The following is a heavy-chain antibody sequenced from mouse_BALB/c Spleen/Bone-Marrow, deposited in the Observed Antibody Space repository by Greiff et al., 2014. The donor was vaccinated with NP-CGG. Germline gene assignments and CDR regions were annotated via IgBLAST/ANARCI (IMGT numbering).Heavy chain of an antibody. J-gene: IGHJ4*01. D-gene: IGHD1-1*01. V-gene: IGHV1-14*01. CDR2: INPHNDGT. Sequence: VQLQQSGPELVKPGASVKMSCKASGYTFTSYVMHWVKQKPGQGLEWIGYINPHNDGTKYNERFKGKATLTSDKSSSTAYMELSSLTSEDSAVYYCARGSSWAMDYWGQGTSVTVSS. CDR3: ARGSSWAMDY. CDR1: GYTFTSYV.